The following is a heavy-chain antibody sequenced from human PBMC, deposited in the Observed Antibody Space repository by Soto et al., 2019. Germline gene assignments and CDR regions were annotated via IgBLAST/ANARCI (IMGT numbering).Heavy chain of an antibody. CDR2: IYPGDSDT. CDR1: GYSFTSYW. D-gene: IGHD6-19*01. J-gene: IGHJ4*02. CDR3: ARLFDTSGWYDY. Sequence: GESLKISCQGSGYSFTSYWIGWVRQMPGKGLERMGIIYPGDSDTRYSPSFQGQVTISADKSITTTYLQWSSLKASDTAMYYCARLFDTSGWYDYWGQGTLVTVSS. V-gene: IGHV5-51*01.